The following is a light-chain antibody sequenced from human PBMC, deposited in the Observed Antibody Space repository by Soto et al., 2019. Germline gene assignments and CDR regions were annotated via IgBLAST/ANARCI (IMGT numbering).Light chain of an antibody. V-gene: IGKV1-9*01. J-gene: IGKJ3*01. Sequence: DIPLTQSPSFLSASVGDRVTITCRASQGISSYLAWYQQKPGKAPKLLIFAASTLQNGVPSRFSGSRSGTEFTLTISSLQPEDFATYYCLHLNSYSPDTFGPGTKVDIK. CDR1: QGISSY. CDR3: LHLNSYSPDT. CDR2: AAS.